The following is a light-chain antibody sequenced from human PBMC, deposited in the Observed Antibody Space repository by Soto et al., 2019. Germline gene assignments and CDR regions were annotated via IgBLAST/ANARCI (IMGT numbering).Light chain of an antibody. V-gene: IGLV1-40*01. Sequence: QSVLTQPPSVSGAPGQRVTISCTGTSSNIGAGYDVHWYQQLPGRAPKVLIYGNTNRPSGVPDRFSGSKSGTSASLAIAGLQAEDEADYYCQSFDSSLSASGVFGGGTKVTVL. CDR2: GNT. J-gene: IGLJ3*02. CDR1: SSNIGAGYD. CDR3: QSFDSSLSASGV.